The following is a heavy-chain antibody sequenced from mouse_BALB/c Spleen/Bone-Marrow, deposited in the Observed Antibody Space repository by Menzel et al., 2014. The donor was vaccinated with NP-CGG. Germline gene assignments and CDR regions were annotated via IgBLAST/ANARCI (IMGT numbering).Heavy chain of an antibody. D-gene: IGHD2-1*01. CDR2: INPSNGGT. Sequence: QVQLKESGAELVKPGASVKLSCKASGYTFTSYYMYWVKQRPGQGLEWIGEINPSNGGTNFNEKFKSKATLTVDKSSSTAYMQLSSLTSEDSAVYYCTRYGNYYFDYWGQGTTLTVPS. CDR1: GYTFTSYY. V-gene: IGHV1S81*02. CDR3: TRYGNYYFDY. J-gene: IGHJ2*01.